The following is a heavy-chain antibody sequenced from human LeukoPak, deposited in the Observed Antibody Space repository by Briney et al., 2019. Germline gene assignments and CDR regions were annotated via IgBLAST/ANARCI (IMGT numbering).Heavy chain of an antibody. Sequence: GGSLRLSCAASGFTFSSYAMRWVRQAPGKGLEWVAVISYDGSNKYYADSVKGRFTISRDNSKNTLYLQMNSLRAEDTAVYYCARWSTQTGLYWGQGTLVTVSS. CDR2: ISYDGSNK. CDR1: GFTFSSYA. V-gene: IGHV3-30*14. J-gene: IGHJ4*02. CDR3: ARWSTQTGLY. D-gene: IGHD2-15*01.